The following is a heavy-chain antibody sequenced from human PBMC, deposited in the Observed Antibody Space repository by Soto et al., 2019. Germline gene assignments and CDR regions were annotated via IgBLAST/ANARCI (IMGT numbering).Heavy chain of an antibody. J-gene: IGHJ6*02. CDR2: INPNSGGT. CDR3: ARGDDLYYYYYGMDV. CDR1: GYTLTGNY. V-gene: IGHV1-2*04. Sequence: VKVSCKASGYTLTGNYMHWVRQAPGQGLEWMGWINPNSGGTNYAQKFQGWVTMTRDTSISTAYIELSRLRSDDTAVYYCARGDDLYYYYYGMDVWGQGTTVTVSS. D-gene: IGHD1-1*01.